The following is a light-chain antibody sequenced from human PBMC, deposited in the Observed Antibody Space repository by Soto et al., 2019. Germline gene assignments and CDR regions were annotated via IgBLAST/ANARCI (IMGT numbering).Light chain of an antibody. J-gene: IGKJ1*01. CDR3: QLYSSYLQT. CDR2: KAS. Sequence: DIQITQSPSTLSAFVGDRVTITCRASQFLSNSLAWYQQKPGKAPKLLIYKASSLESGVPSRFSGSASGTEFTLTISSLQPDDFATYYCQLYSSYLQTFGQGTKGEIK. V-gene: IGKV1-5*03. CDR1: QFLSNS.